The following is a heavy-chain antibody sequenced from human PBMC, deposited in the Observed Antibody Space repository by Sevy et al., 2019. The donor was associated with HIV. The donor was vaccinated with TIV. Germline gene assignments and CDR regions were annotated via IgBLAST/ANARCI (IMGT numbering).Heavy chain of an antibody. CDR3: AKDKLLDAFDI. Sequence: ASVKVSCKASGYTFSDNYMHWVRQAPGQGLEWVGRINPRTGDTKYAQKFQGRVTVTSDTSISTAYMELSKLTSDDTAIYYCAKDKLLDAFDIWGQGTRVTVSS. D-gene: IGHD2-15*01. J-gene: IGHJ3*02. CDR2: INPRTGDT. V-gene: IGHV1-2*06. CDR1: GYTFSDNY.